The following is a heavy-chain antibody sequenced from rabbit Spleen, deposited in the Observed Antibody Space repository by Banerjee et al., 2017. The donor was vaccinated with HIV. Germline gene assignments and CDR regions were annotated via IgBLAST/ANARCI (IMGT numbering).Heavy chain of an antibody. D-gene: IGHD1-1*01. J-gene: IGHJ3*01. CDR3: ARDYSGYSVFEL. V-gene: IGHV1S45*01. Sequence: QEQLEESGGDLVKPEGSLTLTCTASGVSFSFSSYMCWVRQAPGKGLEWIACIEVGSSDFTYFATWAKGRFTISKTSSTTVTLQVTRLTAADTATYFCARDYSGYSVFELWGQGTLVTVS. CDR1: GVSFSFSSY. CDR2: IEVGSSDFT.